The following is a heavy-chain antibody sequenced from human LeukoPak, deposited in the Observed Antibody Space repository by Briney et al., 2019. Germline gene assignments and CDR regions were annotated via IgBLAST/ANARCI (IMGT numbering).Heavy chain of an antibody. D-gene: IGHD6-19*01. V-gene: IGHV4-4*07. Sequence: SETLSLTCTVSGGSISSYYWSWIRQPAGKGLEWIGRIYTSGSTNYNPSLKSRVTISVDTSKNQFSLKLSSVTAADTAVYYCAREPVAGTSNYYFDYWGQGTLVTVSS. CDR2: IYTSGST. CDR3: AREPVAGTSNYYFDY. CDR1: GGSISSYY. J-gene: IGHJ4*02.